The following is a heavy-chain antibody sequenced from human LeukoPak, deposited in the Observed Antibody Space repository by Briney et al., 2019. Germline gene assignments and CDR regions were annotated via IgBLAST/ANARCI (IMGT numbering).Heavy chain of an antibody. Sequence: GGSLRLSCAASGFTFSNYVMSWVRQAPGKGLEWVAHIKEDGGEKYYVDPVKGRFTISRDNAKNSLYLQMNSLRAEDTAMYYCVRDRGYCSGGTCYALWDYWGQGTLVTVSS. V-gene: IGHV3-7*01. CDR3: VRDRGYCSGGTCYALWDY. CDR1: GFTFSNYV. CDR2: IKEDGGEK. J-gene: IGHJ4*02. D-gene: IGHD2-15*01.